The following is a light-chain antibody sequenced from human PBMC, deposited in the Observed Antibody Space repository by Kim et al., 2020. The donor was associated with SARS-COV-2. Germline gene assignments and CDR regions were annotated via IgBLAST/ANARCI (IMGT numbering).Light chain of an antibody. Sequence: EIVMTQSPATLSVSPGETAILSCRASQAVSINLAWYQQKAGQAPRLLISGASTRATGVPDRFSGGGSGTEFTLTISSLRSEDFAVYYCQQYNNWLLTFGGGTKVDIK. CDR2: GAS. CDR1: QAVSIN. V-gene: IGKV3-15*01. CDR3: QQYNNWLLT. J-gene: IGKJ4*01.